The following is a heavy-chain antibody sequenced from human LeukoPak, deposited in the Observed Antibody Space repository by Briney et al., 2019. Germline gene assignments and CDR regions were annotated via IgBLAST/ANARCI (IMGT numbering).Heavy chain of an antibody. J-gene: IGHJ4*02. CDR3: ARARGGTYGDFFDY. CDR2: ISYDGSDK. Sequence: GGSLRLSCAASGFSFSSYGIHWVRQAPGKGLEWVAVISYDGSDKYYADSVKGRFTISRDSPKNTLYLQMDSLRAEDMAVYYCARARGGTYGDFFDYWGQGTLVSVSS. D-gene: IGHD1-26*01. V-gene: IGHV3-30*05. CDR1: GFSFSSYG.